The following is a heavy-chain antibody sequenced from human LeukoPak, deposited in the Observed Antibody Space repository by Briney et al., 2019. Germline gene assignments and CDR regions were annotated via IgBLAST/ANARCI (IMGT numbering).Heavy chain of an antibody. CDR3: ARGWGRYDN. J-gene: IGHJ4*02. D-gene: IGHD3-16*01. CDR1: GFTFSSYA. CDR2: ISGSGGST. Sequence: GGSLRLSCAASGFTFSSYAMSWVRQAPGKGLEWVSAISGSGGSTYYADSVKGRFTISRDNAKNSLYLQMNSLRAEDTAVYYCARGWGRYDNWGQGTLVTVSS. V-gene: IGHV3-23*01.